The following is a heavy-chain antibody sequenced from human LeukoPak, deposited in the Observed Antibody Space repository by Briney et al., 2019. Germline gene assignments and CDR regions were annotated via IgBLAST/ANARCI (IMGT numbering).Heavy chain of an antibody. D-gene: IGHD2-2*01. CDR3: ANSGYCSSTSCYWSADFDY. V-gene: IGHV1-69*06. Sequence: SVKVSCKASGGTFSSYAISWVRQAPGQGLEWMGGIIPIFGTANYAQKFQGRVTITADKSTSTAYMELSRLRSEDTAVYYCANSGYCSSTSCYWSADFDYWGQGTLVTVSS. CDR2: IIPIFGTA. J-gene: IGHJ4*02. CDR1: GGTFSSYA.